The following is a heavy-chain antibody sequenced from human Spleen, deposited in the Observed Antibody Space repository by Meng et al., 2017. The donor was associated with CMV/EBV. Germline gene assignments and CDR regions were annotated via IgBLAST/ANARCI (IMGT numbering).Heavy chain of an antibody. Sequence: GGSLRLSCAASGFTFSSYSMNWVRQAPGKGLEWVSYISTSSSYIYYADSVKGRFTIYRDNAKNSLYLQMNSLRAEDTAVYYCARDNRHYYYYYGMDVWGQGTTVTVSS. CDR2: ISTSSSYI. V-gene: IGHV3-21*01. CDR3: ARDNRHYYYYYGMDV. J-gene: IGHJ6*02. D-gene: IGHD1-14*01. CDR1: GFTFSSYS.